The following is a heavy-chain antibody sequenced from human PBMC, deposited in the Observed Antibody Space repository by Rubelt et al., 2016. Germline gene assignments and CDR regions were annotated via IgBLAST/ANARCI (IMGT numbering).Heavy chain of an antibody. J-gene: IGHJ4*02. V-gene: IGHV3-23*01. Sequence: EVQLLESGGGLVQPGGSLRLSCRASGFTFSSYAMNWVRQAPGKGLEWVSHISGSGGSTNHADSVKGRFTISRDNSKNTGYLQMNSLRAEDTAVYYCARGAGSTATYRHFDYWGQGTLVTVSS. CDR3: ARGAGSTATYRHFDY. CDR2: ISGSGGST. CDR1: GFTFSSYA. D-gene: IGHD5/OR15-5a*01.